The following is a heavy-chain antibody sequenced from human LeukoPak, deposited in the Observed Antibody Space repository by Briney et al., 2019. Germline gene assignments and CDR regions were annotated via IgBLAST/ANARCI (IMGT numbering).Heavy chain of an antibody. D-gene: IGHD3-10*01. CDR1: GYTFTGYY. J-gene: IGHJ3*02. Sequence: ASVKVSCKASGYTFTGYYMHWVRQAPGQGLEWMGWINPNSGGTNYAQKFQGRVTMTRDTSISTAYMGLSRLRSDDTAAYYCAREGYYGSGDQELAFDIWGQGTMVTVSS. CDR3: AREGYYGSGDQELAFDI. V-gene: IGHV1-2*02. CDR2: INPNSGGT.